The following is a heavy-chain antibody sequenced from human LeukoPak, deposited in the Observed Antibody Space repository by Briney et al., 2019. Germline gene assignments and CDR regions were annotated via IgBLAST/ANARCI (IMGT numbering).Heavy chain of an antibody. V-gene: IGHV3-23*01. CDR3: AKDTVGTTPRGYFDL. J-gene: IGHJ2*01. D-gene: IGHD4-23*01. CDR2: ISGGGAST. CDR1: GFTFKSYG. Sequence: GGSLRLSCAASGFTFKSYGMSWVRQAPGKGLERISSISGGGASTYYADSVKGRFTISRDSSKNTLFLQMNSLRAEDTAVYYCAKDTVGTTPRGYFDLWGRGTLLTVSS.